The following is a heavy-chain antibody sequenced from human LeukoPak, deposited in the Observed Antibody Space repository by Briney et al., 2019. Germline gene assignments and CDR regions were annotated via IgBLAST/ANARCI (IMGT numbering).Heavy chain of an antibody. CDR3: TRHRYAWGFPTHFDS. CDR1: GGPISSGSYF. CDR2: IYYGGSA. J-gene: IGHJ4*02. V-gene: IGHV4-39*01. Sequence: PSETLSLTCTVSGGPISSGSYFWGWIRQSPGKGLEWIASIYYGGSAYYNTSLKSRVTVSVDTSKNQFSLNLRSVTAADTAVYYCTRHRYAWGFPTHFDSWGQGTPVTVSS. D-gene: IGHD7-27*01.